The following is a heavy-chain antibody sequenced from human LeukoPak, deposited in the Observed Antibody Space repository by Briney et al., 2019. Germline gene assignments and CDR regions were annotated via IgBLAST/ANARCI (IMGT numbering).Heavy chain of an antibody. CDR1: GFTFSSYA. CDR3: AKVVLEWLLSEGMGY. V-gene: IGHV3-30-3*01. D-gene: IGHD3-3*01. J-gene: IGHJ4*02. Sequence: GGSLRLSCAASGFTFSSYAMHWVRQAPGKGLEWVAVISYDGSNKYYADSVKGRFTISRDNSKNTLYLQMNSLRAEDTAVYYCAKVVLEWLLSEGMGYWGQGTLVTVSS. CDR2: ISYDGSNK.